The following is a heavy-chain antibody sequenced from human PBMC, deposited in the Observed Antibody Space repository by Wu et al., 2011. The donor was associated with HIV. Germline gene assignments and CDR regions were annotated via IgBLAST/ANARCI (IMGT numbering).Heavy chain of an antibody. CDR3: ARSGEAAAHYYYYLNI. CDR1: GGTFSSYA. V-gene: IGHV1-18*01. J-gene: IGHJ6*03. D-gene: IGHD2-21*01. Sequence: QVQLVQSGAEVKKPGSSVKVSCKASGGTFSSYAISWVRQAPGQGLEWMGWISPYDGDTKYPQKLQGRVTMTTDTSTSTAYMELSSLRSDDTAIYYCARSGEAAAHYYYYLNIWGEGTTVTVSS. CDR2: ISPYDGDT.